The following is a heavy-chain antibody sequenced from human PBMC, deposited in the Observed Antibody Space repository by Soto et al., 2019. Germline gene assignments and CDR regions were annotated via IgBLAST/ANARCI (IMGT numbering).Heavy chain of an antibody. V-gene: IGHV3-30*18. Sequence: GGSLRLSCAASGFTFSSYGMHWVRQAPGKGLEWVAFISYDGSNKYYADSVLGRFTISRDNFKNTLYLLMNSLRAEDTAVYYCAKGRTAVIKGVGDYWGQGTLVTVSS. D-gene: IGHD5-18*01. CDR3: AKGRTAVIKGVGDY. J-gene: IGHJ4*02. CDR1: GFTFSSYG. CDR2: ISYDGSNK.